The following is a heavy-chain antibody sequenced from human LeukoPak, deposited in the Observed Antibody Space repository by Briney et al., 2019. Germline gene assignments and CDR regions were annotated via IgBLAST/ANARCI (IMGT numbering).Heavy chain of an antibody. CDR2: ISSRSDTI. CDR1: GFTFSSYG. J-gene: IGHJ4*02. CDR3: ASGSGYYWYFDY. D-gene: IGHD3-22*01. V-gene: IGHV3-48*04. Sequence: PGGSLRLSCAASGFTFSSYGMHWVRQAPGKGLEWVSYISSRSDTIYYADSVKGRFTISRDNAKNSLFLQMNSLRAEDTAVYYCASGSGYYWYFDYWGQGTLVTVSS.